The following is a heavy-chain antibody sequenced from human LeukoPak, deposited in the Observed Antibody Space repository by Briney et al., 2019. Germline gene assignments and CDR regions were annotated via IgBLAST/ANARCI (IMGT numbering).Heavy chain of an antibody. CDR1: GFTFGNYA. J-gene: IGHJ4*02. CDR2: ISSSGLST. D-gene: IGHD6-13*01. CDR3: ANTPRAAPDPPFDY. V-gene: IGHV3-64D*06. Sequence: GGSLRLSCSASGFTFGNYAMHWVRQAPEKGLEYVSGISSSGLSTYYADSVKGRFTISRDNSKNTLYLQMSSLRTEDTALYYCANTPRAAPDPPFDYWGQGILVTVSS.